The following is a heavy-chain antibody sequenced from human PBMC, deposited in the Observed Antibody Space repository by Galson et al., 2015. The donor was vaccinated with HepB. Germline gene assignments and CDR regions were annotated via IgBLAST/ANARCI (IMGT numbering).Heavy chain of an antibody. D-gene: IGHD3-22*01. CDR2: IIPNSGNT. V-gene: IGHV1-8*02. CDR1: GGTFSSYA. Sequence: SVKVSCKASGGTFSSYAISWVRQAPGQGLEWMGGIIPNSGNTGYAQKFRGRVTMTRNTSISTAYMEMSSLGSEDTAVYYCARFHSSFYDSSRVNAFNIWGQGTMVTVSS. CDR3: ARFHSSFYDSSRVNAFNI. J-gene: IGHJ3*02.